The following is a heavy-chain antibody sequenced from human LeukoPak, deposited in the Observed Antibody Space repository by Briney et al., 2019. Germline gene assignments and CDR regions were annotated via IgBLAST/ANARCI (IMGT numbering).Heavy chain of an antibody. CDR3: ASTVFGVTYNWLDP. CDR1: GASVNTGTYF. CDR2: FHTSEGT. D-gene: IGHD3-3*01. V-gene: IGHV4-61*02. J-gene: IGHJ5*02. Sequence: SETLSLTCAVSGASVNTGTYFWTWVRQPAGKALEWIGRFHTSEGTNYNPSLESRVTISVDTSKNHFSLEMTSVTAADTAVYYCASTVFGVTYNWLDPWGQGTLATVSS.